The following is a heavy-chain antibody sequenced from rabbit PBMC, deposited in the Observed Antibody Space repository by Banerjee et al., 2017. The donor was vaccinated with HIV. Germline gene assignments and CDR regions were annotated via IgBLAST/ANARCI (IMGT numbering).Heavy chain of an antibody. V-gene: IGHV1S47*01. J-gene: IGHJ4*01. CDR1: GSDISSNA. CDR2: IYSSNGDK. Sequence: QEQLVESGGGLVQPEGSLTLTCKASGSDISSNAMCWVRQAPGKGLELIACIYSSNGDKWYASWVNGRFTISRSTSLNTVDLKMTSLTVADTATYFCAREDASSSGYYAGISYYFKLWGQGTLVTVS. CDR3: AREDASSSGYYAGISYYFKL. D-gene: IGHD1-1*01.